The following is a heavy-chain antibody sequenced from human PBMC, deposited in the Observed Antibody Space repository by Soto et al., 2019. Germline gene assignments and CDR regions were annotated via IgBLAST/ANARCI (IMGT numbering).Heavy chain of an antibody. CDR2: ISYDGSNK. Sequence: PGGSLRLSCAASGFTFSSYAMHWVRPAPGKGLEWVAVISYDGSNKYYADSVKGRFTISRDNSKNTLYLQMNSLRAEDTAVYYCARDRRHYYYYGMDVWGQGTTVTVSS. CDR1: GFTFSSYA. D-gene: IGHD1-1*01. CDR3: ARDRRHYYYYGMDV. J-gene: IGHJ6*02. V-gene: IGHV3-30-3*01.